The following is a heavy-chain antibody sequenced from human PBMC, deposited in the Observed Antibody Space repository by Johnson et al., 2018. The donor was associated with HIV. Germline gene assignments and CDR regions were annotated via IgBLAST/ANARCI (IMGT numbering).Heavy chain of an antibody. V-gene: IGHV3-7*01. CDR2: IDPDGSND. CDR3: AKDSATDPCDI. J-gene: IGHJ3*02. CDR1: GFTFYNYW. D-gene: IGHD6-25*01. Sequence: EQLVESGGGLVHPGESLRLSCTASGFTFYNYWMSWVRQAPGKGLEWVANIDPDGSNDYYVDSLEGRFTISRDNSKNTLYLQMNSLRAEDTAVYYCAKDSATDPCDIWGQGTMVTVSS.